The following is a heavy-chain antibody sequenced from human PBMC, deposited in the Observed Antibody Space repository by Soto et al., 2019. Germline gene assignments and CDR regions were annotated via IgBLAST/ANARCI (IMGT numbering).Heavy chain of an antibody. D-gene: IGHD6-6*01. CDR3: AAGYSSSSFVAYYYYMDV. Sequence: GGSLRLSCAASGFTFSDYYMSWIRQAPGKGLEWVSYISSSGSTIYYADSVKGRFTISRDNAKNSLYLQMSSLRAEDTAVYYCAAGYSSSSFVAYYYYMDVWGKGTTVTVSS. V-gene: IGHV3-11*01. J-gene: IGHJ6*03. CDR2: ISSSGSTI. CDR1: GFTFSDYY.